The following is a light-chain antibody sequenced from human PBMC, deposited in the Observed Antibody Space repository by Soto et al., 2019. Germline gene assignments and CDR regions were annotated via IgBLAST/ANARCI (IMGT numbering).Light chain of an antibody. CDR3: TVWDDSLRGRL. CDR2: RNN. CDR1: SSNIESNY. J-gene: IGLJ2*01. Sequence: LTQPPSASGTPGQRVTISCSGSSSNIESNYVYWYQQLPGTAPRLLIYRNNQRPSGVPDRFSGSKSGTSASLAISALRSEDEADYYCTVWDDSLRGRLFGGGTQLTVL. V-gene: IGLV1-47*01.